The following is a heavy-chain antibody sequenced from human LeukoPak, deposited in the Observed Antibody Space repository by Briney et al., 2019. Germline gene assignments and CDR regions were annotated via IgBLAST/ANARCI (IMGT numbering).Heavy chain of an antibody. Sequence: SETLSLTCAVSGGSISTVGHSWNWVRQPPGKGLEWIGYIYPTGTTHYNPSLQSRVTMSVDRSRNQFSLKLGSVTAADTAVYYCAREPTTFGVVHGMDVWGQGTTVTVSS. CDR2: IYPTGTT. D-gene: IGHD3-3*01. CDR3: AREPTTFGVVHGMDV. CDR1: GGSISTVGHS. J-gene: IGHJ6*02. V-gene: IGHV4-30-2*01.